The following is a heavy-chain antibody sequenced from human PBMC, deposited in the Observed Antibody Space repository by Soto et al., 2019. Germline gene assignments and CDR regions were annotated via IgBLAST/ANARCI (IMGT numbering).Heavy chain of an antibody. J-gene: IGHJ6*02. V-gene: IGHV3-23*01. CDR1: GFTFSSYA. Sequence: GGSLRLSCAASGFTFSSYAMSWVRQAPGKGLEWVSAISGSGGSTYYADSVKGRFTISRDNSKNTLYLQMNRLRAEDTAVYYCAKNRLHRNDFWSGYYFDYYYYGMDVWGQGTTVTVSS. CDR3: AKNRLHRNDFWSGYYFDYYYYGMDV. CDR2: ISGSGGST. D-gene: IGHD3-3*01.